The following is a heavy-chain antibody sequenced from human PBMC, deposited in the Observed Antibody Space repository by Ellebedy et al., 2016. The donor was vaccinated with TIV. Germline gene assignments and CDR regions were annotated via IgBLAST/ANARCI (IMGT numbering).Heavy chain of an antibody. CDR2: ISGSGGST. D-gene: IGHD5-18*01. V-gene: IGHV3-23*01. CDR1: GFTFSSYA. J-gene: IGHJ4*02. CDR3: ARDSKTAMAPF. Sequence: GESLKISXAASGFTFSSYAMSWVRQAPGKGLEWVSTISGSGGSTSYADSVKGRFTISRDNAKNSLYLQMNSLRAEDTAVYYCARDSKTAMAPFWGQGTLVTVSS.